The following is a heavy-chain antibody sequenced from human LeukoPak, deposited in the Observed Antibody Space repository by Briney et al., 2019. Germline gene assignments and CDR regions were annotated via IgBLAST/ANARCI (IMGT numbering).Heavy chain of an antibody. CDR3: ARGQSLVVTARGSFDY. CDR2: IYHSGST. CDR1: GYSISSGYY. V-gene: IGHV4-38-2*02. Sequence: SETLSLTCTVSGYSISSGYYWGWIRQPPAKGLEWIGSIYHSGSTYYNPSLKSRVTISVDTSKNQFSLKLSSVTAADTAVYYWARGQSLVVTARGSFDYWGQGTLVTVSS. J-gene: IGHJ4*02. D-gene: IGHD2-21*02.